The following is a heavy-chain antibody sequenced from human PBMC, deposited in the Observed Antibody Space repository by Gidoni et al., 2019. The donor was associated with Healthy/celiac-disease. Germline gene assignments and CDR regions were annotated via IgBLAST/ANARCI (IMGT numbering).Heavy chain of an antibody. Sequence: QVQLQESGPGLVKPSQTLSLTCTVSGGSISSGSYYWSWIRQPAGKGLEWIGRIYTSGSTNYNPSLKSRVTISVDTSKNQFSLKLSSVTAADTAVYYCASSPRGGSSLGWFDPWGQGTLVTVSS. J-gene: IGHJ5*02. V-gene: IGHV4-61*02. CDR1: GGSISSGSYY. CDR2: IYTSGST. D-gene: IGHD2-15*01. CDR3: ASSPRGGSSLGWFDP.